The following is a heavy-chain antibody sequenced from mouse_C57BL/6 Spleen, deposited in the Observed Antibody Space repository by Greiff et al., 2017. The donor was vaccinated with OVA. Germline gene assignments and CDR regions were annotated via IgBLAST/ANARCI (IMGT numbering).Heavy chain of an antibody. D-gene: IGHD2-1*01. CDR1: GFTFSSYA. J-gene: IGHJ3*01. CDR3: ARDGDGNPSWFAY. Sequence: VQLKESGGGLVKPGGSLKLSCAASGFTFSSYAMSWVRQTPEKRLEWVATISDGGSYTYYPDNVKGRFTISRDNAKNNLYLQMSHLKSEDTAMYYCARDGDGNPSWFAYWGQGTLVTVSA. CDR2: ISDGGSYT. V-gene: IGHV5-4*01.